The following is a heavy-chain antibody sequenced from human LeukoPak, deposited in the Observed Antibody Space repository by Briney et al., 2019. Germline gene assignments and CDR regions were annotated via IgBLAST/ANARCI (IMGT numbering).Heavy chain of an antibody. CDR2: INPNSGGT. V-gene: IGHV1-2*02. Sequence: ASVKVSCKASGYTFTGYYMHWVRQAPGQGLEWMGWINPNSGGTNYAQKFQGRVTMTRDTSISTAYMELSRLRSDDTAVYYCARVGDCGVYSCYAGVDYYYYMDVWGKGTTVTVSS. J-gene: IGHJ6*03. D-gene: IGHD2-2*01. CDR1: GYTFTGYY. CDR3: ARVGDCGVYSCYAGVDYYYYMDV.